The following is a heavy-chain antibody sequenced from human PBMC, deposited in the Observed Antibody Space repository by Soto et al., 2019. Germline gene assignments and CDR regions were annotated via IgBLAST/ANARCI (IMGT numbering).Heavy chain of an antibody. CDR3: ANYPTTVTSDY. J-gene: IGHJ4*02. Sequence: ETLSLTCTVSGGSISTYYWSWIRQPPGKGLEWIGYIYYSGSTNYNPSLKSRVTISVDTSKNQFSLKLSSVTAADTAVYYCANYPTTVTSDYWGQGTLVTVSS. CDR1: GGSISTYY. V-gene: IGHV4-59*01. D-gene: IGHD4-17*01. CDR2: IYYSGST.